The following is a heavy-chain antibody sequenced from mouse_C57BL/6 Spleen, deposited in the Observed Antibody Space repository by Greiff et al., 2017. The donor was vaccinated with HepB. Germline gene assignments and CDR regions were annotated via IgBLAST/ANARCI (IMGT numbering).Heavy chain of an antibody. Sequence: QVQLKQPGAELVKPGASVKLSCKASGYTFTSYWMHWVKQRPGQGLEWIGMIHPNSGSTNYNEKFKSKATLTVDKSSSTAYMQLSSLTSEDSAVYYCARGGSSGYYYAMDYWGQGTSVTVSS. CDR3: ARGGSSGYYYAMDY. V-gene: IGHV1-64*01. CDR2: IHPNSGST. J-gene: IGHJ4*01. CDR1: GYTFTSYW. D-gene: IGHD3-2*02.